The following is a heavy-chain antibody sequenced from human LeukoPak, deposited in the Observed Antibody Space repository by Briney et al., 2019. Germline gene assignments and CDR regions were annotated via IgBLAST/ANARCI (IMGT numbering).Heavy chain of an antibody. D-gene: IGHD2-2*01. CDR1: GYTFTGYY. CDR3: ASLVPAAPLWADC. CDR2: INPNSGGT. J-gene: IGHJ4*02. Sequence: ASVKVSCKASGYTFTGYYMHWVRQAPGQGLEWMGWINPNSGGTNYAQKFQGRVTMTRDTSISTAYMELSRLRPDDTAVYYCASLVPAAPLWADCWGQGTLVTVSS. V-gene: IGHV1-2*02.